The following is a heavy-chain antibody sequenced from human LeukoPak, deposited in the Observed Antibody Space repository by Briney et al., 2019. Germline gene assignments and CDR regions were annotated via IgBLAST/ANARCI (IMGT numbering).Heavy chain of an antibody. CDR3: AKERRADGDYISDFHI. CDR1: GYTFTGYY. Sequence: GASVKVSCKASGYTFTGYYMHWVRQAPGQGLEWMGWINPNSGGTNYAQKFQGRVIMTRDTSISTAYMELSRLRSDDTAVYYCAKERRADGDYISDFHIWGQGTMVTVSS. J-gene: IGHJ3*02. V-gene: IGHV1-2*02. D-gene: IGHD4-17*01. CDR2: INPNSGGT.